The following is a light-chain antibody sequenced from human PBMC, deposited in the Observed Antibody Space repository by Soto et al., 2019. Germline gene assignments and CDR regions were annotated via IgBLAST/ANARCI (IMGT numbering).Light chain of an antibody. Sequence: EIVLTQSPCTLSLSPGERATLSCRASQSVSSSYLAWYQQKPGQAPRLLIYGASSRATGIPDRFSGSGSGTDFPLTINRLEPEDFAVYYCEQYDKSITFGGGTKVDIK. V-gene: IGKV3-20*01. CDR2: GAS. J-gene: IGKJ4*01. CDR3: EQYDKSIT. CDR1: QSVSSSY.